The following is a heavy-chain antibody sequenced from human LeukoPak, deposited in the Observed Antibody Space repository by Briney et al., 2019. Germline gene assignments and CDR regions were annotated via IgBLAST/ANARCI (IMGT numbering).Heavy chain of an antibody. CDR3: ARDREYYYDSSGYYYHDY. V-gene: IGHV1-69*05. CDR2: LILIFGTA. J-gene: IGHJ4*02. CDR1: GGTFSSYA. D-gene: IGHD3-22*01. Sequence: SVKVSCKASGGTFSSYAISWVRQAPGQGLGWMGRLILIFGTANYAQKFQGRVTITTDESTSTAYMELSSLRSEDTAVYYCARDREYYYDSSGYYYHDYWGQGTLVTVSS.